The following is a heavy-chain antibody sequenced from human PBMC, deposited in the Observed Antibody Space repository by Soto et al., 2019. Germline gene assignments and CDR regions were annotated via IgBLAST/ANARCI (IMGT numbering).Heavy chain of an antibody. D-gene: IGHD5-12*01. Sequence: EVQLVESGGGLVQPGGSLRLSCAASGFTFRTNDMHWVRQAPGKGLEWVSGIGTAADTYYPDSVKGRFTISRENAKKTLYLQMKSLRAGDTAVYYCARGGLRRGYLDYWGQGTLVTVSS. CDR1: GFTFRTND. V-gene: IGHV3-13*04. J-gene: IGHJ4*02. CDR2: IGTAADT. CDR3: ARGGLRRGYLDY.